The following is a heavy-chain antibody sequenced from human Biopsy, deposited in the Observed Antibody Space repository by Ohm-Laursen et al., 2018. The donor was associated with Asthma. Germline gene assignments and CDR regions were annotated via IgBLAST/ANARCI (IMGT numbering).Heavy chain of an antibody. CDR1: YGSITSGGYY. CDR3: AGAQDYYDSRGYYRSFDY. V-gene: IGHV4-31*03. J-gene: IGHJ4*02. Sequence: TLSLTCTVSYGSITSGGYYWTWIRQHPGKGLEWNGFIYYSGSTYYNPSLKSRVSIAIDTSKNQFSLKLSSVTAADTAVYYCAGAQDYYDSRGYYRSFDYWGQGTLVTVSS. D-gene: IGHD3-22*01. CDR2: IYYSGST.